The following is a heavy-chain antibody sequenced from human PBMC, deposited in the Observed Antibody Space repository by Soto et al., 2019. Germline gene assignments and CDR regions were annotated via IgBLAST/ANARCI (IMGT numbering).Heavy chain of an antibody. CDR1: GYTFTSYA. D-gene: IGHD5-18*01. CDR2: INAGNGNT. CDR3: ARDPGYSYADY. V-gene: IGHV1-3*01. Sequence: QVQLVQSGAEVKKPGASVKVSCKASGYTFTSYAMHWVRQAPGQRLEWMGWINAGNGNTKYSQKFQGRVTITRDTSASTAYMELRSLRSEDTAVYYCARDPGYSYADYWGQGTLVSVSS. J-gene: IGHJ4*02.